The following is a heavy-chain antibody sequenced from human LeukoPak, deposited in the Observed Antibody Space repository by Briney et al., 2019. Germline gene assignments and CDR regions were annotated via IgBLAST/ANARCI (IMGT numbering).Heavy chain of an antibody. CDR3: ARRDFDFRYNWFDP. CDR2: IIPIFGTA. CDR1: GGTFSSYA. D-gene: IGHD3-3*01. V-gene: IGHV1-69*05. J-gene: IGHJ5*02. Sequence: SVKVSCKASGGTFSSYAISWVRQAPGQGLEWMGGIIPIFGTANYAQKFQGRVTMTRDTSTSTVYMELSSLRSEDTAVYYCARRDFDFRYNWFDPWGQGTLVTVSS.